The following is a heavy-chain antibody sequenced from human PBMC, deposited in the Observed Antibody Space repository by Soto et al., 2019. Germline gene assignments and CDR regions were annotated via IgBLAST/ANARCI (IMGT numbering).Heavy chain of an antibody. Sequence: GSLRLSCAASGFTFSSYAMSWVRQAPGKGLEWVSAISGSGGSTYYADSVKGRFTISRDNSKNTLYLQMNSLRAEDTAVYYCAKRRQLVPYFDYWGQGTLVTVSS. J-gene: IGHJ4*02. D-gene: IGHD6-6*01. CDR3: AKRRQLVPYFDY. CDR2: ISGSGGST. V-gene: IGHV3-23*01. CDR1: GFTFSSYA.